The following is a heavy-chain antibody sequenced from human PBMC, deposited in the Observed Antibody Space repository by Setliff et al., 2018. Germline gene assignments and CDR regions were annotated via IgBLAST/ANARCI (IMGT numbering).Heavy chain of an antibody. D-gene: IGHD6-19*01. V-gene: IGHV4-61*09. J-gene: IGHJ3*02. CDR1: GDIISSGSYY. CDR2: VSSRGNT. CDR3: ARDPGYPAGVAGGFDT. Sequence: SETLSLTCSLSGDIISSGSYYWSWIRQTAGNGLEWIGHVSSRGNTNYNPSLKSRVTISIDTSSKHFPLIVTSVTAADTAVYYCARDPGYPAGVAGGFDTWGQGTTVTVSS.